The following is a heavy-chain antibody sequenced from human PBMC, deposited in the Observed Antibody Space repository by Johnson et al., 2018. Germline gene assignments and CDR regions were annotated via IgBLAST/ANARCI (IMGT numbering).Heavy chain of an antibody. V-gene: IGHV3-30-3*01. CDR1: GFTFSSYA. CDR3: ARPASANYYDSGEYFQH. CDR2: ISYGGGNK. D-gene: IGHD3-22*01. J-gene: IGHJ1*01. Sequence: QEQLVQAGGGVVQAGRSLILCCAASGFTFSSYAIHWVRQAPGKGLEWVAVISYGGGNKYYADSVKGRFTISRDNSKNPLYMQINRLRAEEPAVYYCARPASANYYDSGEYFQHWGQGTLVTVSS.